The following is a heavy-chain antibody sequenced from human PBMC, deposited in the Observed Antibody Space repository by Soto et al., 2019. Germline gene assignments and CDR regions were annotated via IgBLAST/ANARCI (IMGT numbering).Heavy chain of an antibody. CDR1: GFTFSSYA. CDR3: PRLKRGLRTITNWFDS. J-gene: IGHJ5*01. V-gene: IGHV3-30-3*01. Sequence: PGGSLRLSCAASGFTFSSYAMHWVRQAPAKGLEWVAVISYDGSNKYYADSVKGRFTISRDNSKNTLYLQMNSLRAEDTAVDYFPRLKRGLRTITNWFDSWGQGTLVTVSS. CDR2: ISYDGSNK. D-gene: IGHD5-12*01.